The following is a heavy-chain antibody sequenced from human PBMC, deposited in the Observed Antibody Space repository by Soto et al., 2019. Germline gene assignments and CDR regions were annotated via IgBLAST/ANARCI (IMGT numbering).Heavy chain of an antibody. D-gene: IGHD6-19*01. J-gene: IGHJ5*02. CDR3: ARLQPLSGWYEDWFDP. CDR1: GGSISSSSYY. CDR2: IYYSGST. Sequence: PSETLSLTCTVSGGSISSSSYYWGWIRQPPGKGLEWIGSIYYSGSTYYNPSLKSRVTISVDTSKNQFSLKLSSVTAADTAVYYCARLQPLSGWYEDWFDPWGQGTLVTVSS. V-gene: IGHV4-39*01.